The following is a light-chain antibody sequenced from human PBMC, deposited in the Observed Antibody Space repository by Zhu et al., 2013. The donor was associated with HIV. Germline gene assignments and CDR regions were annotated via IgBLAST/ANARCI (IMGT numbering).Light chain of an antibody. CDR2: AAS. V-gene: IGKV1-9*01. CDR3: QQYYTSPLT. Sequence: DIQLTQSPSFLSASVGDRVTITCRASQDIGKYLAWYQQRPGKAPNLLVYAASTTQSGVPSRFSGSGSGTDFTLTISCLQSEDFATYYCQQYYTSPLTFGGGTKLEI. J-gene: IGKJ4*01. CDR1: QDIGKY.